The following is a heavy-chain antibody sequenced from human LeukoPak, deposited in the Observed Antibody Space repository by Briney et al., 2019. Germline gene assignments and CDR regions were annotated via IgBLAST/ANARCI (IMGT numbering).Heavy chain of an antibody. CDR2: ISAYNGNT. J-gene: IGHJ6*03. V-gene: IGHV1-18*01. Sequence: GASVKVSCKASGYTFTSYGISWVRQAPGQGLEWMGWISAYNGNTNYAQKLQGRVTMTTDTSTSTAYMELRSLRSDDTAVYYCARDQWFYGGYSGYDHYYYYYYMDVWGKGTTVTVSS. D-gene: IGHD5-12*01. CDR1: GYTFTSYG. CDR3: ARDQWFYGGYSGYDHYYYYYYMDV.